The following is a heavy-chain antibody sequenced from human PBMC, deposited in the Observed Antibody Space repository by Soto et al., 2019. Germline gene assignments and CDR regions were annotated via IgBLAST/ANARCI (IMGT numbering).Heavy chain of an antibody. Sequence: SETLSLTCTVSGGSISSYYWSWIRQPPGKGLEWIGYIYYSGSTNYNPSLKSRVTISVDTSKNQFSLKLGSVTAADTAVYYCARGVNWNSLDYWGQGTLVTVSS. CDR1: GGSISSYY. CDR3: ARGVNWNSLDY. D-gene: IGHD1-7*01. J-gene: IGHJ4*02. CDR2: IYYSGST. V-gene: IGHV4-59*01.